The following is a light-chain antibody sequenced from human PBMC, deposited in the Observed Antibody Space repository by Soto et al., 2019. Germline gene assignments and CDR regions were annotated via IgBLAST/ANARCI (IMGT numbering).Light chain of an antibody. CDR3: QKSYTTPRT. J-gene: IGKJ1*01. CDR2: GAS. Sequence: QMTQSPSSLSAAVGARVTITCRARQNIRTYLNWYQQKPGKAPSLLIYGASTLQSGVPSRFSGSGSATDFTLTITSLQPEDFATYYSQKSYTTPRTFGQGTKVEIK. V-gene: IGKV1-39*01. CDR1: QNIRTY.